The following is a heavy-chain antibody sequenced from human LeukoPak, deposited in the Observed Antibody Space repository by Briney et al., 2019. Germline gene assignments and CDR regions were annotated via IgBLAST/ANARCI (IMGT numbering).Heavy chain of an antibody. CDR2: TYTSGST. D-gene: IGHD4-17*01. CDR1: GGSISSGSYY. V-gene: IGHV4-61*02. CDR3: ASPKYDYGDYEEDY. J-gene: IGHJ4*02. Sequence: SETLSLTCTVSGGSISSGSYYWSWIRQPAGKGLEWIGRTYTSGSTNYNPSLKSRVTISVDTSKNQFSLKLSSVTAADTAVYYCASPKYDYGDYEEDYWGQGTLVTVSS.